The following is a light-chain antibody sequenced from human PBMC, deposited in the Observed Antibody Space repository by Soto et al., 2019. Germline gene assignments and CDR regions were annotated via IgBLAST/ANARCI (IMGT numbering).Light chain of an antibody. CDR2: DVS. CDR3: SSYTRSNTGV. Sequence: QAVVTQPASVSGSPGQSITISCTGTSSDVGGYNYVSWYQQHPGKAPKLMIYDVSNRPSGVSNRFSGSKSGNTASLTISGLQTEDEADYYCSSYTRSNTGVFGGGTKLTVL. CDR1: SSDVGGYNY. J-gene: IGLJ3*02. V-gene: IGLV2-14*03.